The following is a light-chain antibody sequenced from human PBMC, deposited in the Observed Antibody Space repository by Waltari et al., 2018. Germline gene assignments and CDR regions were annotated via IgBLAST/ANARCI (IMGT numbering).Light chain of an antibody. Sequence: QSALTQPPSVSGSPGQSVTISCTGTSRDVGSYNRVSWFQQPPGTAPKLIIYEVSNRPSGVPDRFSGSKSGNTASLTISGLQAEDEADYYCSSYTTRSTWVFGGGTKLTVL. CDR2: EVS. CDR1: SRDVGSYNR. CDR3: SSYTTRSTWV. V-gene: IGLV2-18*02. J-gene: IGLJ3*02.